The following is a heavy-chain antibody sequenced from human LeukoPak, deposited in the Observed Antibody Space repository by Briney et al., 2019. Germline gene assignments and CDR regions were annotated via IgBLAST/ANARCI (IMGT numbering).Heavy chain of an antibody. CDR2: INHSGST. Sequence: SETLSLTCAVYGGSFSGYYWSWIRQPPGKGLEWIGEINHSGSTNYNPSLKSRVTISVDTSKNQFSLKLSSVTAADTAVYYCASPANYYGSGSYTHLGQGTLVTVSS. CDR3: ASPANYYGSGSYTH. CDR1: GGSFSGYY. V-gene: IGHV4-34*01. D-gene: IGHD3-10*01. J-gene: IGHJ4*02.